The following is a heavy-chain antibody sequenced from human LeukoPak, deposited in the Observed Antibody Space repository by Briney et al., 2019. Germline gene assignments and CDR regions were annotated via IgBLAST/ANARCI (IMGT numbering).Heavy chain of an antibody. CDR2: IYYSGST. V-gene: IGHV4-61*08. CDR3: ARGRWYSSGFNWFDP. Sequence: PSQTLSLTCAVSGGSISSGGYSWSWIRQPPGKGLEWIGYIYYSGSTNYNPSLKSRVTISVDTSKNQFSLKLSSVTAADTAVYYCARGRWYSSGFNWFDPWGQGTLVTVSS. CDR1: GGSISSGGYS. D-gene: IGHD6-19*01. J-gene: IGHJ5*02.